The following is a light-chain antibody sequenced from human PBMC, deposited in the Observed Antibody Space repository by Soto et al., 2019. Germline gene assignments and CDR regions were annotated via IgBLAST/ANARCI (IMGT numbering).Light chain of an antibody. CDR3: PPIYSAWVT. CDR1: QSITTY. CDR2: AAS. Sequence: DIQMAQSPASLSASVGDRVTITCRASQSITTYLNWYRQKPGKAPKLLIYAASSLQSGVPSRFSGSGSDTAFPLSISSVQRDDFETYSCPPIYSAWVTLGVGTK. J-gene: IGKJ4*01. V-gene: IGKV1-39*01.